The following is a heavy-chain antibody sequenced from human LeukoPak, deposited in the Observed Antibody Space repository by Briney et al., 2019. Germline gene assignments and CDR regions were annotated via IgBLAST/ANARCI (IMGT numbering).Heavy chain of an antibody. J-gene: IGHJ4*02. CDR2: IYYSGST. CDR3: ARRGEAAAKGGRYFDQ. D-gene: IGHD6-13*01. V-gene: IGHV4-39*01. CDR1: SGSISSSSYY. Sequence: SETLSLTCTVSSGSISSSSYYWGWIRQPPGKGLESIGTIYYSGSTYYNPSLKSRVTISVDTSKNQFSLKLSSVTAADTAVYFCARRGEAAAKGGRYFDQWGQGTLVTVSS.